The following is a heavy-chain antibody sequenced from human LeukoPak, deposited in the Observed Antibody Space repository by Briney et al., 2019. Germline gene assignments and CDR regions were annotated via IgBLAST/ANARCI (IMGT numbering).Heavy chain of an antibody. CDR3: AKFCDSDVCYFDY. D-gene: IGHD2-21*02. Sequence: GGSLRLSCAASGFTFSSSAMSWVRQAPGKGLEWVSAISGSGGSTYYADSVKGRFTISRDNSKNTLYLQMNSLRAEDTAVYYCAKFCDSDVCYFDYWGQGTLVTVSS. CDR1: GFTFSSSA. V-gene: IGHV3-23*01. CDR2: ISGSGGST. J-gene: IGHJ4*02.